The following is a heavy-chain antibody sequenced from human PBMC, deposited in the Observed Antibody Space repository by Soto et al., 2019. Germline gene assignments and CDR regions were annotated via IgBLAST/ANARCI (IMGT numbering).Heavy chain of an antibody. V-gene: IGHV4-31*02. CDR3: PRGRGSTPLRA. Sequence: PSETLSLTCTVSGDSMSTGCYYWTWIRQHPGKGLEWIGHIYTTGTTYYSPSLKSQVTMSIDKSSNRFSLNLSSVTAADTAVYYCPRGRGSTPLRACGPGALVTVSS. J-gene: IGHJ5*02. CDR1: GDSMSTGCYY. CDR2: IYTTGTT. D-gene: IGHD6-13*01.